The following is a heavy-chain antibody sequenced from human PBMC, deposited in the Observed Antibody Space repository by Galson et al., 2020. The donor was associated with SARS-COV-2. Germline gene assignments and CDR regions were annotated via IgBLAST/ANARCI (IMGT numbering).Heavy chain of an antibody. CDR3: ARHVGDIVVVPAAIPGWFDP. CDR1: GGSISSSSYY. V-gene: IGHV4-39*01. CDR2: IYYSGST. J-gene: IGHJ5*02. D-gene: IGHD2-2*01. Sequence: ETSETLSLTCTVSGGSISSSSYYWGWIRQPPGKGLEWIGSIYYSGSTYYNPSLKSRVTISVDTSKNQFSLKLSSVTAADTAVYYCARHVGDIVVVPAAIPGWFDPWGQGTLVTVSS.